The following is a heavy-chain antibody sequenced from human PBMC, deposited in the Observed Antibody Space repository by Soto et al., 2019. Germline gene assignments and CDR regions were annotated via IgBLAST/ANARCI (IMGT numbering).Heavy chain of an antibody. CDR3: VSSKESGTVINQFDP. CDR2: ISHTGSS. CDR1: GGPMNDFS. J-gene: IGHJ5*02. D-gene: IGHD1-26*01. Sequence: PADTLSLTCTVSGGPMNDFSWAWIRQSPEKGLEWMGSISHTGSSNYNRSLRSRVTLSIDTSTSQFSLRLASVTAADTARYFCVSSKESGTVINQFDPWGQGDLVTVSS. V-gene: IGHV4-59*13.